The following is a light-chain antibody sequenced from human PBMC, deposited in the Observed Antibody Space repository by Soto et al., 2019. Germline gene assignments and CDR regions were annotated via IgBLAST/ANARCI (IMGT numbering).Light chain of an antibody. V-gene: IGKV3-20*01. CDR3: QLNGSSPPIT. CDR2: GAS. CDR1: QSVRSTS. J-gene: IGKJ5*01. Sequence: VLTQSPGTLSLSPGERATLSFRAIQSVRSTSLAWYQQKPGQAPRLLIYGASSRATGIPDRFSGGGSGTDFTLTISRLEPEDFAVYYCQLNGSSPPITFGQGTRLEIK.